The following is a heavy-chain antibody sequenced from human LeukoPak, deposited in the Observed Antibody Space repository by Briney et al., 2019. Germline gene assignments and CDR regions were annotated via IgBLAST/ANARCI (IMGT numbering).Heavy chain of an antibody. CDR3: VRSYYGMDV. CDR1: GFRFRSYS. CDR2: ISTSSSRI. V-gene: IGHV3-21*01. J-gene: IGHJ6*02. Sequence: GGSLRLSCAASGFRFRSYSMNWFRQAPGMGLEWVSSISTSSSRIYYADSVEGRFTISRDNAKNSLYLQMNSLRAEDTAVYYCVRSYYGMDVWGQGTTVSVSS.